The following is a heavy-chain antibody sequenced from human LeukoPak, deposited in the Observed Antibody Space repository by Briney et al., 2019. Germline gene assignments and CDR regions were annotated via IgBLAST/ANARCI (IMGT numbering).Heavy chain of an antibody. D-gene: IGHD6-19*01. CDR2: IYSGGST. CDR1: GFTFSSYW. V-gene: IGHV3-66*01. CDR3: ARDRLIAVAGQTLNYYYYGMDV. Sequence: PGGSLRLSCAASGFTFSSYWMSWVRQAPGKGLEWVSVIYSGGSTYYADSVKGRFTISRDNSKNTLYLQMNSLRAEDTAVYYCARDRLIAVAGQTLNYYYYGMDVWGQGTTVTVSS. J-gene: IGHJ6*02.